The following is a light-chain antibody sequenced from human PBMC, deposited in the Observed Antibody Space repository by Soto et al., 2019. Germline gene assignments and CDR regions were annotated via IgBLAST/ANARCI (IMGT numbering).Light chain of an antibody. Sequence: EIVLTQSPATLSLSPGERATLSCRASQSVSSSLAWFRQKPGQAPRHLIYDASNRATGIPARFSGSGSGTDFTLTISSLEPEDFAVYYCQQRSSWPRTFGQGTKVDFK. CDR2: DAS. V-gene: IGKV3-11*01. CDR3: QQRSSWPRT. CDR1: QSVSSS. J-gene: IGKJ1*01.